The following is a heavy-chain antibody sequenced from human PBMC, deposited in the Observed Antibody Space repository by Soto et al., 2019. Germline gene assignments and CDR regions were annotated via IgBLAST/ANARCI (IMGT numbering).Heavy chain of an antibody. V-gene: IGHV1-2*02. CDR3: ARDFRTERHGVDV. Sequence: GASVKVSCKASGYTFTGPYIHWVRQAPGQGLEWMGWINPNSGGTDFAQKFQGRVTMTRDTSISTVYMELNSLRSDDTGVYYCARDFRTERHGVDVWGQVTAVTVSS. CDR2: INPNSGGT. D-gene: IGHD1-1*01. CDR1: GYTFTGPY. J-gene: IGHJ6*02.